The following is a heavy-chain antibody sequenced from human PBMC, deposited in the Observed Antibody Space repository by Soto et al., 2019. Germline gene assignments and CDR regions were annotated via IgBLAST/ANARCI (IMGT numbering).Heavy chain of an antibody. D-gene: IGHD5-12*01. CDR3: VKDQRRWLQLRSWFDP. CDR1: GFTFSSYA. V-gene: IGHV3-64D*08. Sequence: GGSLRLSCSASGFTFSSYAMHWVRQAPGKGLEYVSAISSNGGSAYYADSVKGRFTISRDNSKNTLYLQMSSLRAEDTAVYYCVKDQRRWLQLRSWFDPWGQGTLVTVSS. CDR2: ISSNGGSA. J-gene: IGHJ5*02.